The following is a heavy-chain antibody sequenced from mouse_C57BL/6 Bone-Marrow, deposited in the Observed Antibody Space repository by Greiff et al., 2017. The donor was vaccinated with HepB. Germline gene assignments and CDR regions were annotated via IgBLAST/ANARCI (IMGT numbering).Heavy chain of an antibody. D-gene: IGHD2-5*01. J-gene: IGHJ3*01. Sequence: EVKLMESGPGLVKPSQSLSLTCSVTGYSITSGYYWNWIRQFPGNKLEWMGYISYDGSNNYNPSLKNRISITRDTSKNQFFLKLNSVTTEDTATYYCASLYSNYEGWFAYWGQGTLVTVSA. V-gene: IGHV3-6*01. CDR3: ASLYSNYEGWFAY. CDR1: GYSITSGYY. CDR2: ISYDGSN.